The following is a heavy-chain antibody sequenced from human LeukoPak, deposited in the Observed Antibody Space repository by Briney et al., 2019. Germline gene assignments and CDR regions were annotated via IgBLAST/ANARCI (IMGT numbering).Heavy chain of an antibody. CDR1: GYTFTGYY. D-gene: IGHD3-10*01. CDR3: ALMPVRGVIITFNGENDWFDP. CDR2: INPNSGGT. V-gene: IGHV1-2*03. J-gene: IGHJ5*02. Sequence: LEASVKVSCKASGYTFTGYYMHWVRQAPGQGLEWMGWINPNSGGTNYAQKFQGRVTMTRDTSISTAYMELSRLRSDDTAVYYCALMPVRGVIITFNGENDWFDPWGQGTLVTVSS.